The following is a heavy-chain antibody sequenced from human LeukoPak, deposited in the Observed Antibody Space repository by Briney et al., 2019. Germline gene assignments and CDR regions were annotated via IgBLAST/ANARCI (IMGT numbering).Heavy chain of an antibody. CDR1: GVSMSSTKW. D-gene: IGHD1-14*01. V-gene: IGHV4-4*02. J-gene: IGHJ4*02. Sequence: SGTLSLTCAVSGVSMSSTKWWSWVRQPPRKGLEWIGEIYHSGSTNYNPSLKSRLTISVDKSKNQVSLNLSSVTAADTAVYYCATSMVMNHYCFDYWAQGTLVTVSS. CDR3: ATSMVMNHYCFDY. CDR2: IYHSGST.